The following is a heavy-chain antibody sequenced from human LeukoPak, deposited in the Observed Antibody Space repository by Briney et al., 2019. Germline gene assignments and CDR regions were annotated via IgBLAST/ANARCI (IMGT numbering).Heavy chain of an antibody. D-gene: IGHD1-1*01. CDR2: IIPILGIA. V-gene: IGHV1-69*04. CDR3: ARVIGTTGPYYYGMDV. Sequence: GASVKVSCKASGGTFSSYAISWVRRAPGQGLEWMGRIIPILGIANYAQKFQGRVTITADKSTSTAYMELGSPRSEDTAVYYCARVIGTTGPYYYGMDVWGQGTTVTVSS. J-gene: IGHJ6*02. CDR1: GGTFSSYA.